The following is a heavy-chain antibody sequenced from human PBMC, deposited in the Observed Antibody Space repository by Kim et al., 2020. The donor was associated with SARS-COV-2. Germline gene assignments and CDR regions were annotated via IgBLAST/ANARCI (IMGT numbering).Heavy chain of an antibody. D-gene: IGHD4-17*01. Sequence: ASVKVSCKASGYTFTGYYMHWVRQAPGQGLEWMGRINPNSGGTNYAQKFQGRVTMTRDTSISTAYMELSRLRSDDTAVYYCARAYGDYLSYYYYYGMDVWGQGTTVTVSS. J-gene: IGHJ6*02. CDR2: INPNSGGT. V-gene: IGHV1-2*06. CDR3: ARAYGDYLSYYYYYGMDV. CDR1: GYTFTGYY.